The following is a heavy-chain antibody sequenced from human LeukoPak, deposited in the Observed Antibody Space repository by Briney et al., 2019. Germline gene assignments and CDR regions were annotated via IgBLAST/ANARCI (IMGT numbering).Heavy chain of an antibody. V-gene: IGHV7-4-1*02. CDR3: GRDPKLGIRGYTYGYIDH. Sequence: ASVKVSCKTSGYTFTNNTINWVRQAPGQGLEWMGWINTNTGNPSYAQGFFTGRYVFSLDTSASTAYLQINGLKADDTAVYYCGRDPKLGIRGYTYGYIDHWGQGTLLTVAS. D-gene: IGHD5-18*01. CDR1: GYTFTNNT. J-gene: IGHJ4*02. CDR2: INTNTGNP.